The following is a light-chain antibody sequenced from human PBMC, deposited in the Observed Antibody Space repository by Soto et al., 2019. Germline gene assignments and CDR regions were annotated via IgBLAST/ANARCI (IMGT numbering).Light chain of an antibody. Sequence: DIQMTQSPSTLSASVGDRVTITCRASQSINNWLAWYQQKPGKAPKLLIYKASSLESGVPSRFSCSGSGTEFTLTISSLQPDDFATYYCQQYNSYSRTFGQGTKVEIK. CDR2: KAS. CDR3: QQYNSYSRT. CDR1: QSINNW. V-gene: IGKV1-5*03. J-gene: IGKJ1*01.